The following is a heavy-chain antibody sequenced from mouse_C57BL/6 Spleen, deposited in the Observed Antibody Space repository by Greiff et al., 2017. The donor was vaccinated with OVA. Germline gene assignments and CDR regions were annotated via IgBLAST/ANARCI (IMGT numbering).Heavy chain of an antibody. J-gene: IGHJ4*01. CDR2: ISNLAYST. Sequence: EVQLVESGAGLVQPGGSLKLSCAASGYTFSDYGMAWVRQAPREGPEWVAFISNLAYSTYYADTVTGRFTISRENAKNTLYLKMSSLRSEDAAMYHWARENSVGAMDYWGQGTSVTVSS. V-gene: IGHV5-15*01. CDR1: GYTFSDYG. CDR3: ARENSVGAMDY.